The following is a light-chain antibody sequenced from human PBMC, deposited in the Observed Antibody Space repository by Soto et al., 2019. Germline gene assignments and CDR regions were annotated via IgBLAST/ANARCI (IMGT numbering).Light chain of an antibody. J-gene: IGLJ1*01. CDR1: SSDVGAYNY. CDR3: SSYAGSDNFRV. Sequence: QSVLTQPPSASGSPGQSVTISCTGTSSDVGAYNYVSWYQQHPGKAPKLIIYEVTKRPSGVPDRFSGSKSGNTASLTVSGLQAEDEADYYCSSYAGSDNFRVFGTGTKV. V-gene: IGLV2-8*01. CDR2: EVT.